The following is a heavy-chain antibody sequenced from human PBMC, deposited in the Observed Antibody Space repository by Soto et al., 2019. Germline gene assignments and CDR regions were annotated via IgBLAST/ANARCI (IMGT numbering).Heavy chain of an antibody. J-gene: IGHJ5*02. Sequence: GASVKVSCKASGYTFTGYYMHRVRQAPGQGLEWMGWINPNSGGTNYAQKFQGWVTMTRDTSISTAYMELSRLRSDDTAVYYCARESHTYYDFWSGYTRNRWFDPWGQGTLVTVSS. D-gene: IGHD3-3*01. CDR2: INPNSGGT. CDR1: GYTFTGYY. CDR3: ARESHTYYDFWSGYTRNRWFDP. V-gene: IGHV1-2*04.